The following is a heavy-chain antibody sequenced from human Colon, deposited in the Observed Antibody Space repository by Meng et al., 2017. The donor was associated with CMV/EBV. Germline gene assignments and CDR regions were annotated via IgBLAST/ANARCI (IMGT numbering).Heavy chain of an antibody. CDR3: ASHSSYVWGSHH. CDR2: MDPTTGRT. CDR1: GYSFTGYY. J-gene: IGHJ1*01. D-gene: IGHD3-16*01. Sequence: QGQRVQSGAGVRMPGASVKVSCKASGYSFTGYYIHWVRQAPGQGLEWMGWMDPTTGRTDYAQKFQGTVTMTRDTSISTAYLELSRLTSDDTAVYYCASHSSYVWGSHHWGQGTLVTVSS. V-gene: IGHV1-2*02.